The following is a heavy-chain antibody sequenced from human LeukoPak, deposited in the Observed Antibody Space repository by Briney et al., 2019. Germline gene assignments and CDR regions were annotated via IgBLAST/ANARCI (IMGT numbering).Heavy chain of an antibody. CDR3: AARYSGSYLVIDY. V-gene: IGHV3-30*02. D-gene: IGHD1-26*01. Sequence: GGSLRLSCAASGFTFSTYGMHWVRQAPGKGLEWVAFIRYDGTNKYHADSVKGRFTISRDNSKNTLYLQMNSLRAEDTAVYYCAARYSGSYLVIDYWGQGTLVTVSS. CDR1: GFTFSTYG. CDR2: IRYDGTNK. J-gene: IGHJ4*02.